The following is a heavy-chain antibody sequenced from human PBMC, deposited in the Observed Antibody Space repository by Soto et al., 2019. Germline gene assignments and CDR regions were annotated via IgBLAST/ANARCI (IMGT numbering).Heavy chain of an antibody. CDR1: GYSFDSFW. CDR2: IYPGDSET. V-gene: IGHV5-51*01. CDR3: ARPDAYSSSWYNYYGMDV. Sequence: PGESLKISCKGSGYSFDSFWIGWVRQMPGKGPEWMGLIYPGDSETRYSPSFQGQVTISADKSTNTAYLQWSSLKASDTAMYYCARPDAYSSSWYNYYGMDVWGQGTTVTVS. D-gene: IGHD6-13*01. J-gene: IGHJ6*02.